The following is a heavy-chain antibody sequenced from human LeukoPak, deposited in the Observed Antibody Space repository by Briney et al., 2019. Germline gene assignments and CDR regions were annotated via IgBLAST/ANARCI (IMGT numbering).Heavy chain of an antibody. CDR2: INSDGSST. J-gene: IGHJ3*02. V-gene: IGHV3-74*01. D-gene: IGHD6-19*01. CDR1: GGSISSGDYY. CDR3: ARYRGSSGWSYDAFDI. Sequence: ETLSLTCTVSGGSISSGDYYWSWIRQPPGKGLEWVSRINSDGSSTSYADSVKGRFTISRDNAKNTLYLQMNSLRAEDTAVYYCARYRGSSGWSYDAFDIWGQGTMVTVSS.